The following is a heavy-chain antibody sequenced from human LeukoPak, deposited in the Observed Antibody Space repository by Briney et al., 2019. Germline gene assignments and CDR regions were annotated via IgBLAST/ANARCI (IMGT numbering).Heavy chain of an antibody. Sequence: ASVKVSCKASGYIFTSYGISWVRQAPGQGLEWMGWISAYNGNTNYAQKLQGRVTMTTDTSTSTAYMELRSLRSDDTAVYYCARVLPYYDILTGYWLPTYYFDYWGQGTLVTVSS. CDR3: ARVLPYYDILTGYWLPTYYFDY. J-gene: IGHJ4*02. V-gene: IGHV1-18*01. CDR2: ISAYNGNT. D-gene: IGHD3-9*01. CDR1: GYIFTSYG.